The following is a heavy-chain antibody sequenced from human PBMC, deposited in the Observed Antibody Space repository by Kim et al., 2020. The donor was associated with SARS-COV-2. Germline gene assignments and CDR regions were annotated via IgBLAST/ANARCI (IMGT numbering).Heavy chain of an antibody. Sequence: SETLSLTCTVSGGSISSGGYYWSWIRQHPGKGLEWIGYIYYSGSTYYNPSLKSRVTISVDTSKNQFSLKLSSVTAADTAVYYCARATTICGVVIQSFDYWGQGTLVSVSS. J-gene: IGHJ4*02. D-gene: IGHD3-3*01. CDR2: IYYSGST. CDR1: GGSISSGGYY. V-gene: IGHV4-31*03. CDR3: ARATTICGVVIQSFDY.